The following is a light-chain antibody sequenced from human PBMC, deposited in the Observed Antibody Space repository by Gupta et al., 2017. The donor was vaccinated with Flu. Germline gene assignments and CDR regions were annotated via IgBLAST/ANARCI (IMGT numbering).Light chain of an antibody. CDR3: ALYMGSGILV. J-gene: IGLJ2*01. CDR2: SIN. CDR1: SGSVSTSYN. V-gene: IGLV8-61*01. Sequence: QTVVPQEPAFSVSPGGTVTPTCGLSSGSVSTSYNPSCYQQTPDPPPLPLIYSINRRSSVVPDRFAASFVATTAVPTITGAEADDDAYYYSALYMGSGILVFGGGTKLTVL.